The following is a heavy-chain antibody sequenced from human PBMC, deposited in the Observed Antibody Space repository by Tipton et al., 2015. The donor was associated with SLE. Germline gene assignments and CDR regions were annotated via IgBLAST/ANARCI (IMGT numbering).Heavy chain of an antibody. CDR3: ARTSSGYYDSSAEFDY. J-gene: IGHJ4*02. CDR1: GFTVSSNY. Sequence: RSLRLSCAASGFTVSSNYMSWVRQAPGKGLEWVAVISLDGINKYYVDSVKGRFTISRDNSKNTLYLQVNSLRTEDTAVYYCARTSSGYYDSSAEFDYWGQGTLVTVSS. D-gene: IGHD3-22*01. V-gene: IGHV3-30*03. CDR2: ISLDGINK.